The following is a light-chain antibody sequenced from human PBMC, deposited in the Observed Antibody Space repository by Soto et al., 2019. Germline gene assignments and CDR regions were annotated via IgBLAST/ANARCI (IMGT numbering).Light chain of an antibody. CDR3: CSYGNSRWV. V-gene: IGLV2-23*01. J-gene: IGLJ3*02. CDR2: EGT. Sequence: QSALTQPASVSGSPGQSITISCIETTSDFGTKKFFSWYQQQPGKAPKLIIYEGTKRPSGVSSRFSGSRFGNTASLTIFGLQAEDEADYYCCSYGNSRWVFGGGTKLTVL. CDR1: TSDFGTKKF.